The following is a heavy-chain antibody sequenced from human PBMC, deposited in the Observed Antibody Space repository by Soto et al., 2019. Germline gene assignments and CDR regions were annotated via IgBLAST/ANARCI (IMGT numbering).Heavy chain of an antibody. V-gene: IGHV4-34*01. D-gene: IGHD4-17*01. CDR1: GGSFSGYY. CDR3: ARGARGPPITMTREREVTFFDI. Sequence: QVQLQQWGAGLLKPSETLSLTCAVYGGSFSGYYWSWIRHPPGKGLEWIGEINHSGSTNYNPSLKSLDTISVYTSKIQFSLKLRSVTAADTAVYYCARGARGPPITMTREREVTFFDIWGQGTLVTVSS. CDR2: INHSGST. J-gene: IGHJ4*02.